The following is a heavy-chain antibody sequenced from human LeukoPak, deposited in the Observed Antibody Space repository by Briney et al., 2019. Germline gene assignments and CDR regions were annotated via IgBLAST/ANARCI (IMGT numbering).Heavy chain of an antibody. D-gene: IGHD6-19*01. CDR2: IYHSGST. Sequence: SETLSLTCSVSGDSITDFYWSWIRQSPGKGLEYIGYIYHSGSTNYNPTLKSRVTISLDTSSNNFFLKMTSVSASDTAVYYCARRVGWPTTTYYYMDVWGKGTTVTIS. V-gene: IGHV4-59*01. J-gene: IGHJ6*03. CDR1: GDSITDFY. CDR3: ARRVGWPTTTYYYMDV.